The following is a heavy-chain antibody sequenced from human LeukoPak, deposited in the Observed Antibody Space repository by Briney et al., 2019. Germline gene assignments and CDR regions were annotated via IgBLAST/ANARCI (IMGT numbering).Heavy chain of an antibody. CDR1: GYTLTELS. V-gene: IGHV1-24*01. CDR2: FDPEDGET. J-gene: IGHJ3*02. D-gene: IGHD2-2*01. CDR3: ATQSGCSSTSCLGAFDI. Sequence: ASVKVSCKVSGYTLTELSMHWVRQAPGKGLEWMGGFDPEDGETIYAQKFQGRVTMTEDTSTDTAYMELSSLRSEDTAVYYCATQSGCSSTSCLGAFDIWGQGTMVTVSS.